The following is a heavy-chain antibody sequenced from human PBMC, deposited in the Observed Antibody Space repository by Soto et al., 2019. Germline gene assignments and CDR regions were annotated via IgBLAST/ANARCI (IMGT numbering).Heavy chain of an antibody. CDR3: VREAPCSNGVCQFDY. Sequence: GSLRLSCAASGFTFSPYEMSWVRQAPEKGLEWISYISSSGSTIHYADSVKGRFSISRDNAKKSLFLQMNSLRAEDTAVYYCVREAPCSNGVCQFDYWGRGTLVTVSS. D-gene: IGHD2-8*01. J-gene: IGHJ4*02. CDR1: GFTFSPYE. V-gene: IGHV3-48*03. CDR2: ISSSGSTI.